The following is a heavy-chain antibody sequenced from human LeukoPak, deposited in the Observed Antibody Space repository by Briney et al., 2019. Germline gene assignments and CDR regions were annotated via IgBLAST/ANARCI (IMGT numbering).Heavy chain of an antibody. V-gene: IGHV4-34*01. J-gene: IGHJ4*02. D-gene: IGHD6-13*01. CDR2: IDHSGST. CDR1: GGSFSGYY. Sequence: SETLSLTCAVYGGSFSGYYWSWIRQPPGKGLEWIGEIDHSGSTNYNPSLKSRVTISVDTSKNQFSLKLSSVTAADTAVYYCARGNHLHSSSWADWGQGTRVTVSS. CDR3: ARGNHLHSSSWAD.